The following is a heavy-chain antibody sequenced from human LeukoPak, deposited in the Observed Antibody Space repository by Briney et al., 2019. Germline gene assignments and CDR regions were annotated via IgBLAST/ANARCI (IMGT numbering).Heavy chain of an antibody. D-gene: IGHD6-6*01. CDR2: IKQDGSEK. V-gene: IGHV3-7*03. Sequence: QPGGSLRLSCAASGFTFSSYGMSWVRQAPGKGLEWVANIKQDGSEKYYVGSVKGRFTVSRDNAENSLYLQMSSLRAEDTAVYYCARLTQLARGRYWGQGTLVTVSS. CDR3: ARLTQLARGRY. CDR1: GFTFSSYG. J-gene: IGHJ4*02.